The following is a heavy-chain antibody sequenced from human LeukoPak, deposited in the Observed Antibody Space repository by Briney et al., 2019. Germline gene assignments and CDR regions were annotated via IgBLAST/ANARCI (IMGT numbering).Heavy chain of an antibody. CDR2: ISYDGSNK. J-gene: IGHJ1*01. V-gene: IGHV3-30-3*01. CDR3: ARDQRSSWFIQYFQH. D-gene: IGHD6-13*01. Sequence: GGSLRLSCAASGFTFSSYAMHWVRQAPGKGLEWVAVISYDGSNKYYADSVKGRFTISRDNSKNTLYLQMNSLRAEDTAVYYCARDQRSSWFIQYFQHWGQGTLVTVSS. CDR1: GFTFSSYA.